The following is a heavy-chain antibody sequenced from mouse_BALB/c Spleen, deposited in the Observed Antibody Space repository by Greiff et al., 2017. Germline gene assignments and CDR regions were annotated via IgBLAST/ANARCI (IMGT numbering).Heavy chain of an antibody. J-gene: IGHJ1*01. CDR3: ARDPLYYYGSSPFYWYFDV. CDR1: GFTFSSYA. V-gene: IGHV5-6-5*01. CDR2: ISSGGST. Sequence: EVMLVESGGGLVKPGGSLKLSCAASGFTFSSYAMSWVRQTPEKRLEWVASISSGGSTYYPDSVKGRFTISRDNARNILYLQMSSLRSEDTAMYYCARDPLYYYGSSPFYWYFDVWGAGTTVTVSS. D-gene: IGHD1-1*01.